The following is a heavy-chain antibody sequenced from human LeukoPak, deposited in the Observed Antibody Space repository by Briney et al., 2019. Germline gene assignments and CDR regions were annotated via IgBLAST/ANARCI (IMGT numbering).Heavy chain of an antibody. D-gene: IGHD6-13*01. J-gene: IGHJ4*02. CDR2: IFHSGST. CDR1: GGSISSSNW. Sequence: SETLSLTCAVSGGSISSSNWWSWVRQPPGKGLEWIGEIFHSGSTNYNPSLKSRVNISVDKSKSQFSLKVSSVTAADTAVYYCARGGSSSWRPFDYWGQGTLVTVSS. V-gene: IGHV4-4*02. CDR3: ARGGSSSWRPFDY.